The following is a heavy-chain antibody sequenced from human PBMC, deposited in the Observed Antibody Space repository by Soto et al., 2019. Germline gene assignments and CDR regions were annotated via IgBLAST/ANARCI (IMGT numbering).Heavy chain of an antibody. CDR1: GGTFSSYA. D-gene: IGHD5-18*01. CDR2: IIPIFGTA. CDR3: AREVSYGSSPLHYYGMDV. Sequence: ASVKVSCKASGGTFSSYAISWVRQAPGQGLEWMGGIIPIFGTANYAQKFQGRVTITADESTSTAYMELSSLRSEDTAVYYCAREVSYGSSPLHYYGMDVWGQGTTVTVSS. J-gene: IGHJ6*02. V-gene: IGHV1-69*13.